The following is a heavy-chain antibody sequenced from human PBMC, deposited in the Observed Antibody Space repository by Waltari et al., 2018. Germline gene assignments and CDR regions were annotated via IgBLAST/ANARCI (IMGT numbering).Heavy chain of an antibody. J-gene: IGHJ4*02. V-gene: IGHV3-23*01. CDR3: AKDNDFWSGYFDF. D-gene: IGHD3-3*01. CDR1: GFTFSSYS. Sequence: EVQLLESVGDLVQPGGSLRLSCAASGFTFSSYSMNWLRQAPGKGLEWVSSSSGTGGSTYYADSVKGRFTISRDNSKNTLYLQMNSLRAEDTAVYYCAKDNDFWSGYFDFWGQGTLVTVSS. CDR2: SSGTGGST.